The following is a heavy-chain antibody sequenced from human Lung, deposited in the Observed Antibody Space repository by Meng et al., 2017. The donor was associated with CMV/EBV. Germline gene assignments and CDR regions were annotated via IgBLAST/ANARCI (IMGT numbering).Heavy chain of an antibody. CDR2: IIPIFGTA. Sequence: SCTASGDTCSSYAISWVRQAPGQGLEWMGGIIPIFGTANYAQKFQGRVTITTGESTSTAYMELSSLRSDDTAVYYCARLSGTISDYWGQGTLVTVSS. D-gene: IGHD1-26*01. V-gene: IGHV1-69*05. CDR3: ARLSGTISDY. J-gene: IGHJ4*02. CDR1: GDTCSSYA.